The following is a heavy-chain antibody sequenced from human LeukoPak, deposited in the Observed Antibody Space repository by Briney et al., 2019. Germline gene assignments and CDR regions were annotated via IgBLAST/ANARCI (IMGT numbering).Heavy chain of an antibody. Sequence: GGSLRLSCAASGFTFSSSAMSWVRQAPGKGLEWVSNISGSGSGGSTYYADSVKGRFTISRDNSKNRLYLKMNSLRAEDTAVYYCAKSGYNRFDYWSQGTLVTVSS. CDR1: GFTFSSSA. CDR3: AKSGYNRFDY. CDR2: ISGSGSGGST. J-gene: IGHJ4*02. D-gene: IGHD5-24*01. V-gene: IGHV3-23*01.